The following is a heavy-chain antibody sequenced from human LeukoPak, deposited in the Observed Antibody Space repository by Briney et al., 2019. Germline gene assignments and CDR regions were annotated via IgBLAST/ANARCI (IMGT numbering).Heavy chain of an antibody. CDR2: ISHRGGT. CDR3: ARTVVVPAATFDP. Sequence: PSETLSLTCAVYGGSLSGYFWSWIRQSPGKGMEWIGEISHRGGTNYNPSLKSRVTMSVETSKNQFSLKLSSVTAADTAVYYCARTVVVPAATFDPWGQGTLVTVSS. V-gene: IGHV4-34*01. J-gene: IGHJ5*02. CDR1: GGSLSGYF. D-gene: IGHD2-2*01.